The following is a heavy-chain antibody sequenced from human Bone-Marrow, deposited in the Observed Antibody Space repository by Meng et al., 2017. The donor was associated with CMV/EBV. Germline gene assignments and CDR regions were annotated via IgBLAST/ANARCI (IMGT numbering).Heavy chain of an antibody. CDR1: GGSFSGYY. CDR3: ASIPHPSRRTHITDFDY. CDR2: INHSGST. J-gene: IGHJ4*02. D-gene: IGHD1-14*01. V-gene: IGHV4-34*01. Sequence: HVPLQRGRAGLLKPSGPLSLTCAVYGGSFSGYYWSWIRQPPGKGLEWIGEINHSGSTNYNPSLKSRVTMSVDTSKNQFSLKLSSVTAADTAVYYCASIPHPSRRTHITDFDYWGQGTLVTVSS.